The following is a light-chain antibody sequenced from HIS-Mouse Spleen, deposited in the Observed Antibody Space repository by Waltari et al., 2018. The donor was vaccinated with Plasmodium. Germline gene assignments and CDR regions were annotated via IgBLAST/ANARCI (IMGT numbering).Light chain of an antibody. CDR1: SDINVGSSN. Sequence: QPVLTQPPSSSASPGESARLTCTLPSDINVGSSNIYWYQQKPGSPPRYLLYYYSDADKGQGSGVPSRFSGSKDAAANTGILLSAGLQSEDEADYYCMIWPSNASGVFGGGTKLTVL. V-gene: IGLV5-37*01. CDR3: MIWPSNASGV. J-gene: IGLJ3*02. CDR2: YYSDADK.